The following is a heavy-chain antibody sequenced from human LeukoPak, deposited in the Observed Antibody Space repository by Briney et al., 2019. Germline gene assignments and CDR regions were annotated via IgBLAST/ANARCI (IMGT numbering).Heavy chain of an antibody. V-gene: IGHV3-23*01. J-gene: IGHJ4*02. CDR3: AKQVSGQWLTPDSG. Sequence: GGSLRLSCAASGFTFSSYDMHWVRQATGKGLEWVSAMSSSDDGRYYAASVRGRFTISRDTSRSTLYLQMNSLRAEDAAVYYCAKQVSGQWLTPDSGWGQGTLVTVSS. CDR1: GFTFSSYD. CDR2: MSSSDDGR. D-gene: IGHD6-19*01.